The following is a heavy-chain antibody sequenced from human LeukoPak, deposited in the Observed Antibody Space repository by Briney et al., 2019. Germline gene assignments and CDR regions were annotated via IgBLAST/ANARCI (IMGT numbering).Heavy chain of an antibody. V-gene: IGHV3-7*01. J-gene: IGHJ5*02. D-gene: IGHD6-19*01. CDR1: GFTFSSYW. Sequence: GGSLRLSCAASGFTFSSYWMSWVRQAPGKGLEWVANIKQDGSEKYYVDSVKGRFTISRDNAKNSLYLQMNSLRAEDTAVYYCASERFLQQWLGHNWFDPWGQGTLVTVSS. CDR2: IKQDGSEK. CDR3: ASERFLQQWLGHNWFDP.